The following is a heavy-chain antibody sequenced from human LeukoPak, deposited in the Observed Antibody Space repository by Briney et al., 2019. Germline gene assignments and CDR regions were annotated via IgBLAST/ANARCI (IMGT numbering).Heavy chain of an antibody. CDR3: ARDMGLYFYDSSGPDAFDI. CDR1: GGSISSGGYY. CDR2: IYYSGST. D-gene: IGHD3-22*01. Sequence: SETLSLTCTVSGGSISSGGYYWSWIRQHPGKGLEWIGYIYYSGSTYYNPSLKSRVTISVDTSNNQFSLKLSSVTAADTAVYYCARDMGLYFYDSSGPDAFDIWGQGTMVIVSS. V-gene: IGHV4-31*03. J-gene: IGHJ3*02.